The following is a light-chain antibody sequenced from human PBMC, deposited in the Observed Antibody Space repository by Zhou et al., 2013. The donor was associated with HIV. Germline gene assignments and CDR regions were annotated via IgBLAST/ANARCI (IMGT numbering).Light chain of an antibody. CDR3: QQYHSYPIT. Sequence: DIQLTQAPSSLSASVGERVTITCRASQDISSYLAWYQQKAGEAPKLLISAASTLQSGVPSRFSGSGSGTDFTLTISSLQPEDFATYYCQQYHSYPITFGQGTRLEIK. CDR2: AAS. V-gene: IGKV1-9*01. CDR1: QDISSY. J-gene: IGKJ5*01.